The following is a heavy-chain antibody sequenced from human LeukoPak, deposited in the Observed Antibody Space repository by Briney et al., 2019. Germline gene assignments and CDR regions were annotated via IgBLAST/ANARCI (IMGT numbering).Heavy chain of an antibody. J-gene: IGHJ5*02. CDR1: GGSISSYY. V-gene: IGHV4-4*07. D-gene: IGHD1-1*01. CDR3: ARVGSRSFDS. Sequence: SETLSLTCTVSGGSISSYYWSWIRQPAGKGLEWIGRISHSGRTYYNPSLKSRVTISVDTSKNQISLKMSSVTAAATAVFYCARVGSRSFDSWGQGTLVTVSS. CDR2: ISHSGRT.